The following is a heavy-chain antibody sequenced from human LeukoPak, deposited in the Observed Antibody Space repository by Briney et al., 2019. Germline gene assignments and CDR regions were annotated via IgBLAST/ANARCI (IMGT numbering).Heavy chain of an antibody. D-gene: IGHD1-1*01. CDR3: ARGPPTAQYFQH. J-gene: IGHJ1*01. CDR2: INPNSGNT. CDR1: GYTFTTYD. Sequence: ASVKVSCKASGYTFTTYDINWVRQATGQGLQWTGWINPNSGNTGYAQKFQGRITITRNTSISTVYMELSSLRSEDTAVYYCARGPPTAQYFQHWGQGTLVTVSS. V-gene: IGHV1-8*03.